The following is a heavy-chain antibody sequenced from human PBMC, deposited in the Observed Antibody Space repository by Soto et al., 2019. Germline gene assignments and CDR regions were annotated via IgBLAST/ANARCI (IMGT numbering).Heavy chain of an antibody. D-gene: IGHD3-22*01. CDR2: IVVGSGNT. CDR1: GFTFTSSA. J-gene: IGHJ4*02. CDR3: AKSPGGSGYYGPYYFDY. V-gene: IGHV1-58*01. Sequence: SVKVSCKASGFTFTSSAVQWVRQARGQRLEWIGWIVVGSGNTNYAQKFQERVTITRDMSTSTAYMELSSLRSEDTAVYYCAKSPGGSGYYGPYYFDYSGQGTLVTVSS.